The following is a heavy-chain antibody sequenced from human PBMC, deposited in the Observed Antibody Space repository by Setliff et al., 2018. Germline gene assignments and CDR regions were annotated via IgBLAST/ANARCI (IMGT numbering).Heavy chain of an antibody. D-gene: IGHD3-22*01. CDR2: IDGEGNNI. J-gene: IGHJ3*02. CDR3: VTGMGTHDYDPSAQGPFAI. Sequence: LRLSCVTSGFTFSNYWMHWVRQPQGKGLLWVSRIDGEGNNINYADSVKGRFTISRDNARNTVYLQMNGLRAEDTAVYYCVTGMGTHDYDPSAQGPFAIWGQGTMVTVSS. CDR1: GFTFSNYW. V-gene: IGHV3-74*01.